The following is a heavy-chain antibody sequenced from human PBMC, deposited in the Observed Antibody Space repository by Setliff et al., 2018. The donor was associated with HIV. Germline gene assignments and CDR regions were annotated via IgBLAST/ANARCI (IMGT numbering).Heavy chain of an antibody. CDR1: GFSLSFSGMC. J-gene: IGHJ6*03. Sequence: SGPTLVNPTQPLTLTCTFSGFSLSFSGMCVSWIRQPPGKALEWLARIDWDDGKYYSTSLKTRLTISKDPSKKQVVLTMTNMDPVDTATYYCARIGCSSNDYQYYYMDVWGKGTTVTVSS. CDR3: ARIGCSSNDYQYYYMDV. V-gene: IGHV2-70*11. CDR2: IDWDDGK. D-gene: IGHD2-2*01.